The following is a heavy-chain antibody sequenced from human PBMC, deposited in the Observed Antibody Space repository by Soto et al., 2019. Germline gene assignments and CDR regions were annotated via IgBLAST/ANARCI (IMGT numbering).Heavy chain of an antibody. Sequence: QVQLVQSGPELKKPGASVKVSCKTSGYSFHNSGISWVRQAPGQGLEWMGWISVFNGYAHSAQKFQGRVIMTADTFTSTAYMELRGLRSDDTAMYYCSKSGTTWFASWGKGTPVTVSS. CDR2: ISVFNGYA. D-gene: IGHD1-1*01. CDR3: SKSGTTWFAS. CDR1: GYSFHNSG. J-gene: IGHJ5*01. V-gene: IGHV1-18*01.